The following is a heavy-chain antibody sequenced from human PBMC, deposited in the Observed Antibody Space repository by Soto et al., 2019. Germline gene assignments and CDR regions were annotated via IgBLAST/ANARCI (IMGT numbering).Heavy chain of an antibody. J-gene: IGHJ4*02. V-gene: IGHV3-30-3*01. CDR2: ISYDGSNK. CDR1: GFTFSSYA. CDR3: AREKRITMIVVVTGYFDY. D-gene: IGHD3-22*01. Sequence: SGGGVVQPGRSLRLSCAASGFTFSSYAMHWVRQAPGKGLEWVAVISYDGSNKYYADSVKGRFTISRDNSKNTLYLQMNSLRAEDTAVYYCAREKRITMIVVVTGYFDYWGQGTLVTVSS.